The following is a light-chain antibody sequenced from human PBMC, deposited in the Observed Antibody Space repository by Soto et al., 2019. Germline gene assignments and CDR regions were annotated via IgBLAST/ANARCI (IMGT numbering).Light chain of an antibody. J-gene: IGKJ1*01. Sequence: EIVLTQSPGTLSLSPGERATLSCRASQSVRNSYLAWYQQKPGQAPRLLIYGASSRVTGIPDRFSGSGSGTDFTLTISRLEPEDFAVYYCQQYGSSPWTFGQGTKVEIK. CDR3: QQYGSSPWT. CDR2: GAS. CDR1: QSVRNSY. V-gene: IGKV3-20*01.